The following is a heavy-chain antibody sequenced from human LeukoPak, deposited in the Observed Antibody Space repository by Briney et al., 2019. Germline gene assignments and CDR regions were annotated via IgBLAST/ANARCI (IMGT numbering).Heavy chain of an antibody. CDR1: GFTFSSYS. CDR2: ISSSSSYI. J-gene: IGHJ6*02. V-gene: IGHV3-21*01. Sequence: GGSLRLSCAASGFTFSSYSMNWVRQAPGKGLEWVSSISSSSSYIYYADSVKGRFTISRDNAKNSLYLQMNSLRAEDTAVYYCARAGKWLRRETYGMDVWGQGTTVTVSS. D-gene: IGHD5-12*01. CDR3: ARAGKWLRRETYGMDV.